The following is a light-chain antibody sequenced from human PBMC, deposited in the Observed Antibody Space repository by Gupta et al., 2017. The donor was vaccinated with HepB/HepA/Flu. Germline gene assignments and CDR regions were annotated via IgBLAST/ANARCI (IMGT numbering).Light chain of an antibody. CDR1: QSVSSY. CDR2: DAS. Sequence: EIVLTQSPATLSLSPGERATLSCRASQSVSSYLAWYQQKPGQAPRLLIYDASNSATGIPARFSGSGSGTDFTLTSSSREPEDFAVYYCQQRSNWHTFGQGTRLEIK. V-gene: IGKV3-11*01. J-gene: IGKJ5*01. CDR3: QQRSNWHT.